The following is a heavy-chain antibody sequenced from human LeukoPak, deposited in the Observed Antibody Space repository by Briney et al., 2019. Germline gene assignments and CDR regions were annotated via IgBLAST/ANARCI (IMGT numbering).Heavy chain of an antibody. V-gene: IGHV4-39*07. D-gene: IGHD3-10*01. Sequence: PSETLSLTCTVSGGSISSNSYYWGWIRQPPGKGLEWIGSIYYSGSIYCNPSLKSRVTISIDTSKNQFSLKLTSVTAADTAMYYCARLGITMGRGRARVKWFDPWGQGTLVTVSS. CDR2: IYYSGSI. CDR1: GGSISSNSYY. CDR3: ARLGITMGRGRARVKWFDP. J-gene: IGHJ5*02.